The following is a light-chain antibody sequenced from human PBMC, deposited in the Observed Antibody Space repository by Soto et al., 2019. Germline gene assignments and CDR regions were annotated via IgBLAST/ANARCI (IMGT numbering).Light chain of an antibody. Sequence: EIVMTQPQASLSVSPGERATLSCRASQSVSSNLAWYQQKPGQAPRLLIYDTSTRATGIPARLSGSGSGTEFTLTITSLQSEDFAVYYCQQYNNWWPFGQGTKVDIK. CDR3: QQYNNWWP. V-gene: IGKV3D-15*01. J-gene: IGKJ1*01. CDR1: QSVSSN. CDR2: DTS.